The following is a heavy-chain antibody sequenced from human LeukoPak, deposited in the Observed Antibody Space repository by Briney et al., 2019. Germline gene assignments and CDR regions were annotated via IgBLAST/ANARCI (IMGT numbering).Heavy chain of an antibody. D-gene: IGHD6-25*01. J-gene: IGHJ3*02. CDR2: IYSSGVT. Sequence: SETLSLTCTISGDSIINYYWTWIRQPAGKGLEWIGRIYSSGVTNYNPSLKSRVTLSVDTSKNHLSLEMNSVTAAGTAVYYCARGPGSATAEAFDIWGQGTMVTVSS. CDR1: GDSIINYY. CDR3: ARGPGSATAEAFDI. V-gene: IGHV4-4*07.